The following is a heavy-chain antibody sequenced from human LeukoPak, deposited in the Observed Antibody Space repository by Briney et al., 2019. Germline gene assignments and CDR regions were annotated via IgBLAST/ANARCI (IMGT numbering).Heavy chain of an antibody. CDR1: GYTFTGYY. V-gene: IGHV1-2*02. J-gene: IGHJ4*02. D-gene: IGHD2-2*01. Sequence: ASVKVSCKASGYTFTGYYMHWVRQASGQGLEWMGWINPNSGGTNYAQKFQGRVTMTRDTSISTAYMELSRLRSDDTAVYYCARVEEGGCSSTSCQTFDYWGQGTLVTVSS. CDR2: INPNSGGT. CDR3: ARVEEGGCSSTSCQTFDY.